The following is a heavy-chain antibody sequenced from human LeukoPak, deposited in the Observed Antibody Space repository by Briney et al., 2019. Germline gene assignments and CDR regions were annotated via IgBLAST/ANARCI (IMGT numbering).Heavy chain of an antibody. CDR2: ISGSGGST. J-gene: IGHJ4*02. V-gene: IGHV3-23*01. CDR3: AKDRGVYYGDYPLDY. CDR1: GFTFSSYG. D-gene: IGHD4-17*01. Sequence: GGSLRLSCAASGFTFSSYGMSWVRQAPGKGLEWVSAISGSGGSTYYANSVKGRFTISRDNSKNTLYLQMNSLRAEDTAVYYCAKDRGVYYGDYPLDYWGQGTLVTVSS.